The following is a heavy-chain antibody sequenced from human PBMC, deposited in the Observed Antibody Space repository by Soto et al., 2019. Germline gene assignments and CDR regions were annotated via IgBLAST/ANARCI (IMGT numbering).Heavy chain of an antibody. V-gene: IGHV1-18*01. J-gene: IGHJ5*02. CDR2: ISTWSGDT. D-gene: IGHD3-10*01. CDR1: GYTFSSHG. CDR3: ARDYTITREDCFDP. Sequence: QVQLVQSEAEVKKPGASVKVSCKPSGYTFSSHGLSWVRQAPGQGLEWLGWISTWSGDTNYAQKFQGRVTMTIDRGTSTAYMEVKSLRSDDTAVYYCARDYTITREDCFDPWGQGTLVTVSS.